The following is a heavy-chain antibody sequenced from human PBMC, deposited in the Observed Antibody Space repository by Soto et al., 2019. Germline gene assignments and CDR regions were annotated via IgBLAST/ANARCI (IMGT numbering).Heavy chain of an antibody. Sequence: SGPTLVNPTQTLTLTCTFSGFSLSSTGVRVAWLRQPPGKALEWLARIDWDDDKFYSTSLKTRLTISKDTSKNQVVLTMTNMDPVDTATFYCARHYYDSRVYYLVDFWGEGTLVTVSS. J-gene: IGHJ4*02. D-gene: IGHD3-22*01. CDR3: ARHYYDSRVYYLVDF. V-gene: IGHV2-70*04. CDR2: IDWDDDK. CDR1: GFSLSSTGVR.